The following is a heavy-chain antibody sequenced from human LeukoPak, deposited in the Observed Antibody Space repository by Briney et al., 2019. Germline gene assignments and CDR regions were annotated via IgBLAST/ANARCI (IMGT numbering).Heavy chain of an antibody. CDR3: ARVHGSSYYYYYMDV. Sequence: SETLSLTCTVSGGSISSYYWSWIRQPPGKGLEWIGYIYYSGSTNYNPSLKSRVTISVDTSKNQFSLNLSSVTAADTAVYYCARVHGSSYYYYYMDVWGKGTPVTVSS. D-gene: IGHD3-10*01. V-gene: IGHV4-59*01. CDR2: IYYSGST. CDR1: GGSISSYY. J-gene: IGHJ6*03.